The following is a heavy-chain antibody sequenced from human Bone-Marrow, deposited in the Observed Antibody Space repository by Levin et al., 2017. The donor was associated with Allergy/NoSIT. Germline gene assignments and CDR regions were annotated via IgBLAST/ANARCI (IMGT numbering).Heavy chain of an antibody. J-gene: IGHJ5*02. Sequence: GGSLRLSCTASGFTFGDYAMSWFRQAPGKGLEWVGFIRSKAYGGTTEYAASVKGRFTISRDDSKSIAYLQMNSLKTEDTAVYYCTRYPLRYCSGGSCYGGWFDPWGQGTLVTVSS. D-gene: IGHD2-15*01. CDR2: IRSKAYGGTT. CDR1: GFTFGDYA. CDR3: TRYPLRYCSGGSCYGGWFDP. V-gene: IGHV3-49*03.